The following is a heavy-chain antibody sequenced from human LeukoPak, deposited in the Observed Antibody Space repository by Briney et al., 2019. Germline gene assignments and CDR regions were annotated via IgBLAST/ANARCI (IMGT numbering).Heavy chain of an antibody. J-gene: IGHJ4*02. Sequence: GGSLRLSCAASGFTFSRYWMSWVRQAPGKGLEWVANIKQDGSEKYYVDSVKGRFTISRDNAKNSLYLQMNSLRAEETAEYFCARDVRTDYYDSSGYLDYWGQGTLVTVSS. D-gene: IGHD3-22*01. V-gene: IGHV3-7*01. CDR1: GFTFSRYW. CDR2: IKQDGSEK. CDR3: ARDVRTDYYDSSGYLDY.